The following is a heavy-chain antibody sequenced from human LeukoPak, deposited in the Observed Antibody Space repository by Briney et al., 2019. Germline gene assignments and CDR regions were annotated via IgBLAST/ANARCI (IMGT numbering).Heavy chain of an antibody. J-gene: IGHJ4*02. Sequence: SETLSLACAVYGGSFSGYYWSWIRQPPGKGLEWIGEINHSGSTNYNPSLKSRVTISVDTSKNQFSLKLSSVTAADTAVYYCASIYSNYLNYWGQGTLVTVSS. V-gene: IGHV4-34*01. CDR2: INHSGST. D-gene: IGHD4-11*01. CDR3: ASIYSNYLNY. CDR1: GGSFSGYY.